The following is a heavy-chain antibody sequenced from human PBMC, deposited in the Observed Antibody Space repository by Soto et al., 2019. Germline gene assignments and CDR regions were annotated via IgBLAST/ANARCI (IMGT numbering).Heavy chain of an antibody. J-gene: IGHJ4*02. CDR3: ASWDSSGYGLFDY. CDR1: GGTFSGDA. V-gene: IGHV1-69*01. Sequence: ASVNRSCKGAGGTFSGDAISWGRQAAGQGLEWMGGIIPIFGTANYAQKFQGRVTITADESTSTAYMELSSLRSEDTAVYYCASWDSSGYGLFDYWGQGTLVTVSS. CDR2: IIPIFGTA. D-gene: IGHD3-22*01.